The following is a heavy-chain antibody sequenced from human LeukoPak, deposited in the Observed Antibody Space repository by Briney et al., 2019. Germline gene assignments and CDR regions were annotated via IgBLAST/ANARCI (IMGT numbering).Heavy chain of an antibody. D-gene: IGHD3-16*01. CDR2: IRTEAYDGAT. J-gene: IGHJ6*03. CDR3: TRTFGYYYFYMDV. V-gene: IGHV3-49*04. Sequence: SGGSLRLSCAASGFTFGDYAMSWVRQAPGKGLEWVGFIRTEAYDGATDYGASVKGRFTISRDDSKNIAYLQMNRLNTEDTAVYYCTRTFGYYYFYMDVWGKGTTVIVSS. CDR1: GFTFGDYA.